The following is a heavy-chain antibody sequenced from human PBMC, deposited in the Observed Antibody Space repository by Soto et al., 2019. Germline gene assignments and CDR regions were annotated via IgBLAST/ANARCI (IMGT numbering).Heavy chain of an antibody. J-gene: IGHJ1*01. D-gene: IGHD6-19*01. Sequence: LRLSCAASGFTFSSYGMHWVRQAPGKGLEWVAVISYDGSNKYYADSVKGRFTTSRDNAKNTLYLQMNSLRAEDTAVYYCAKVARQWLEGGYFQHWGQGTLVTVSS. CDR3: AKVARQWLEGGYFQH. CDR2: ISYDGSNK. V-gene: IGHV3-30*18. CDR1: GFTFSSYG.